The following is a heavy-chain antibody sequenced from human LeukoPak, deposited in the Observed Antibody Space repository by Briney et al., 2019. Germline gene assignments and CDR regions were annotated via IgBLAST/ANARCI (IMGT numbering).Heavy chain of an antibody. D-gene: IGHD3-16*01. Sequence: GESLKISCKGSGYRFTSYWIAWVRQKPGKGLELMGIISPANSETLYSPFFQGQVTMSADSSTAYLQWSSLKASDTAIYYCARRGGNWLDPWGQGTLVTVSS. CDR2: ISPANSET. V-gene: IGHV5-51*01. J-gene: IGHJ5*02. CDR3: ARRGGNWLDP. CDR1: GYRFTSYW.